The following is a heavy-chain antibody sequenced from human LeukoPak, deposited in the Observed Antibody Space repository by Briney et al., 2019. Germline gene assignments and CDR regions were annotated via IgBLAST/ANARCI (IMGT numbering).Heavy chain of an antibody. Sequence: SETLSLTCTVSGGSISSYYWSWIRQPPGKGLEWIGYIYYSGSTNYNPSLKSRVTISVDTSKNQFSLKLSSVTAADTAVYYCARSLPGSLLHIDYWGQGTLVTVSS. CDR2: IYYSGST. CDR1: GGSISSYY. J-gene: IGHJ4*02. V-gene: IGHV4-59*01. CDR3: ARSLPGSLLHIDY. D-gene: IGHD2-21*02.